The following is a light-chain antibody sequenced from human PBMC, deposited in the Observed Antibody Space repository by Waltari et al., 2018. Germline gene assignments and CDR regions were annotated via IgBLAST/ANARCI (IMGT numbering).Light chain of an antibody. V-gene: IGLV3-9*01. CDR1: NIVSKN. J-gene: IGLJ3*02. Sequence: SYELTQPLSVSVALGQTAKIPCGGNNIVSKNVHWYQQKPGQAPVLVIYRDSTRPSGGPERFSGSNSGNTATLTISGAQAGDEADYFCQVWDSSTVVFGGGTKLTVL. CDR2: RDS. CDR3: QVWDSSTVV.